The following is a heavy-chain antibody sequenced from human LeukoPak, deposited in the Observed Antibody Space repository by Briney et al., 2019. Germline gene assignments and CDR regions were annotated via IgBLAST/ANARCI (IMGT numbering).Heavy chain of an antibody. V-gene: IGHV3-23*01. D-gene: IGHD3-22*01. CDR1: GFSLSSHA. J-gene: IGHJ4*02. CDR2: IRGGSDRT. Sequence: GGSLRLSCAASGFSLSSHAMSWVRQAPGKGLEWVSAIRGGSDRTHYADSVKGRFTISRDNSKNTLYLQMNGLRAEDTALYYYAKYYYDSSDYLYYFDFWGQGTLVTVSS. CDR3: AKYYYDSSDYLYYFDF.